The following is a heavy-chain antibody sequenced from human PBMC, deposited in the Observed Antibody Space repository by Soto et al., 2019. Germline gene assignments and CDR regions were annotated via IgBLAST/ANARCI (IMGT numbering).Heavy chain of an antibody. Sequence: SVKVSCKASGGTFSTYAITWVRQAPGQGLEWMGGSIPFFDTTNYAQNFQGRLTFTADESTSTAYMELSSLTSEDTAVYYCASFRFSGSYYFDYWGQGTLVTVSS. D-gene: IGHD1-26*01. CDR2: SIPFFDTT. V-gene: IGHV1-69*13. CDR1: GGTFSTYA. J-gene: IGHJ4*01. CDR3: ASFRFSGSYYFDY.